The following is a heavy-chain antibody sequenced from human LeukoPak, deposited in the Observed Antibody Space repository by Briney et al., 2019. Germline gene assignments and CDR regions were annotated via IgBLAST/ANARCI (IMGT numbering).Heavy chain of an antibody. CDR1: GFTFSSYS. D-gene: IGHD3-3*01. CDR2: ISSSSSTI. Sequence: GGSLRLSCAASGFTFSSYSMNWVRQAPGKGLEWVSYISSSSSTIYYADSVKGRFTISRDNAKNSLYLQMNSLRAEDTAVYYCARDREAGVPGYWGQGTWSPSPQ. V-gene: IGHV3-48*01. CDR3: ARDREAGVPGY. J-gene: IGHJ4*02.